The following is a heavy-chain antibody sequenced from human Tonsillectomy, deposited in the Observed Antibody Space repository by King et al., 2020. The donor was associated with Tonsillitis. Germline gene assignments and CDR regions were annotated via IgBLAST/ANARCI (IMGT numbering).Heavy chain of an antibody. D-gene: IGHD6-19*01. Sequence: VQLVESGGGLVQPGGSLRLSCAASGFTFSSYAMSWFRQAPGKGLEWVSGISNSGGNTYYADSVKGRFTISRDNSKNTLYLQMNSLRPGDTAAYYCAKDGHSSGWYYFDYWGQGTLVTVSS. V-gene: IGHV3-23*04. J-gene: IGHJ4*02. CDR2: ISNSGGNT. CDR3: AKDGHSSGWYYFDY. CDR1: GFTFSSYA.